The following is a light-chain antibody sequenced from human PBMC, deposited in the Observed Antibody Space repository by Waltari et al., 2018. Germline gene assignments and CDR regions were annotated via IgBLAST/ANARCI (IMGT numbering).Light chain of an antibody. J-gene: IGKJ2*01. CDR2: WAS. CDR1: QSVLHSSNNKNY. V-gene: IGKV4-1*01. Sequence: DIVMTQSPDSLAVSLGERATINCKSSQSVLHSSNNKNYLAWYQQKPGQPPKLLLYWASTRESGVPDRFSGSGSGTDFTLTISSLQAEDVAVYYCQQYYSLYTFGQGTKLEIK. CDR3: QQYYSLYT.